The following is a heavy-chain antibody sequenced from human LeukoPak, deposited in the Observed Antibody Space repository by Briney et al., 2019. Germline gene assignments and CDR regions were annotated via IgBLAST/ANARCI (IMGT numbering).Heavy chain of an antibody. V-gene: IGHV3-74*01. Sequence: PGGSLRLPCAASGFTFSSYWMHWVRQAPGKGLVWVSRINSDGSSTSYADSVKGRFTISRDNAKNTLYLQMNSLRAEDTAVYYCARALVLWFGEKDAFDIWGQGTMVTVSS. CDR2: INSDGSST. J-gene: IGHJ3*02. CDR3: ARALVLWFGEKDAFDI. D-gene: IGHD3-10*01. CDR1: GFTFSSYW.